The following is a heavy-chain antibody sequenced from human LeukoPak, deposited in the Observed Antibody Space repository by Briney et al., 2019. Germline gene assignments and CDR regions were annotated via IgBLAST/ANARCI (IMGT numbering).Heavy chain of an antibody. D-gene: IGHD1-1*01. Sequence: ASVKISCKVSGYTFTDYYMHWVQQAAGKGLEWMGLVDPEDGETIYAEKFQGRVTITADTSTDTAYMELSSLRSEDMAVYYCATGESYTTSFDYWGRGTLVTVSS. V-gene: IGHV1-69-2*01. J-gene: IGHJ4*02. CDR3: ATGESYTTSFDY. CDR2: VDPEDGET. CDR1: GYTFTDYY.